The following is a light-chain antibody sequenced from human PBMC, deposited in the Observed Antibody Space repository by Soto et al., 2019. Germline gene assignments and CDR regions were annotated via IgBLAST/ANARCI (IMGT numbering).Light chain of an antibody. V-gene: IGKV1-39*01. J-gene: IGKJ1*01. CDR2: AAS. CDR3: QQSYSTPQT. Sequence: DIQMTQSPSSLSASVGDRVTITCRANLTITSYLHWYQQKSGRVPKLLIYAASNLQGGVPSRFSGRGSGTDFSLTISSLRLEDFATYYCQQSYSTPQTFGQGTKVEIK. CDR1: LTITSY.